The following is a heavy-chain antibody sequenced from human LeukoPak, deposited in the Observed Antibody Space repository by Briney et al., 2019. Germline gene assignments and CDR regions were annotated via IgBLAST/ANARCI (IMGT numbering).Heavy chain of an antibody. J-gene: IGHJ3*02. D-gene: IGHD3-10*01. CDR1: GGSISSSSYY. CDR2: IYYSGST. V-gene: IGHV4-39*07. CDR3: ARALNYYGTDAFDI. Sequence: SETMSLAWTVYGGSISSSSYYWGWIRQPPGKGLEWIGSIYYSGSTYYNPSLKSRVTISVDTSKNQFSLKLSSVTAADTAVYYCARALNYYGTDAFDIWGQGTMVTVSS.